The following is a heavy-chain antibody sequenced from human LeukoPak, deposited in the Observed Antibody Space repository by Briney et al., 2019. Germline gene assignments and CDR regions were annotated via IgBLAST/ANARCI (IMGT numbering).Heavy chain of an antibody. CDR3: ARVRSPRYFDY. Sequence: GGSLRLSCAASGFTFSSYNMNWVRQAPGKGLEWVSYISDSSTTIYYADSVKGRFTISRDNAKNSLYLQMNSLRAEDTAVYYCARVRSPRYFDYWGQGTLVTVSS. CDR1: GFTFSSYN. V-gene: IGHV3-48*01. J-gene: IGHJ4*02. CDR2: ISDSSTTI.